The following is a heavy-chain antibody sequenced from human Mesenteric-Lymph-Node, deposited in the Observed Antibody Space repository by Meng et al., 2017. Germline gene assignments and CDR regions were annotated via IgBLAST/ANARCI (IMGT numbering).Heavy chain of an antibody. CDR2: MYPDGITI. CDR1: GFTFSGHW. D-gene: IGHD7-27*01. Sequence: GESLKISCAASGFTFSGHWMYWVRQAPGKGLEWVSRMYPDGITISYVDSVKGRFTASRDNAKSMLYLQMNSLRTEDTAIYYCTRDAGWGSLDYWGQGTLVTVSS. J-gene: IGHJ4*02. V-gene: IGHV3-74*01. CDR3: TRDAGWGSLDY.